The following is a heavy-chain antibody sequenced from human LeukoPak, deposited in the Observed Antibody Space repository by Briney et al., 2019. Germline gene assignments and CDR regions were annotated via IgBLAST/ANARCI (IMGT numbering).Heavy chain of an antibody. CDR1: GGSFSGYY. CDR3: ARLLVRWQIKSKESSDY. J-gene: IGHJ4*02. Sequence: SETLSLTCAVYGGSFSGYYWSWIRQPPGKGLEWIGEINHSGSTNYNPSLKSRVSISVDTSKNQFSLKLSSVTAADTAVYYCARLLVRWQIKSKESSDYWGQGTPVTVSS. V-gene: IGHV4-34*01. CDR2: INHSGST. D-gene: IGHD4-23*01.